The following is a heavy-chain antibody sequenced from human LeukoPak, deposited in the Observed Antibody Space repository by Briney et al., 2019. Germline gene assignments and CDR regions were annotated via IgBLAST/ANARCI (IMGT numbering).Heavy chain of an antibody. CDR3: VRIRGLGLFDY. J-gene: IGHJ4*02. CDR1: GDSVSNNRAS. D-gene: IGHD1-26*01. V-gene: IGHV6-1*01. CDR2: TYYRSQWFD. Sequence: SQALSLTCAISGDSVSNNRASWGWIRQSPSRGLEWLGRTYYRSQWFDDYAPSLRSRITINPDTSTNQFSLQLTSVTPEDTAVYYCVRIRGLGLFDYWGQGTLVTVSS.